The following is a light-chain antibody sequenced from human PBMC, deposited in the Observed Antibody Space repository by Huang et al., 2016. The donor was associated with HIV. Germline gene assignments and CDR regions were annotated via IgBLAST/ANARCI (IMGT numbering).Light chain of an antibody. CDR2: AAS. CDR1: QGIDSW. J-gene: IGKJ2*01. V-gene: IGKV1D-12*01. CDR3: LQTNSFPYT. Sequence: DIQMTQSPSSVTASVGDRVTITCRASQGIDSWLAWYQQRPGKAPKVLIYAASSLQSGVPSRFSGSGSGTDFSLTNSSLQPEDFATYYCLQTNSFPYTFGQGTNLEI.